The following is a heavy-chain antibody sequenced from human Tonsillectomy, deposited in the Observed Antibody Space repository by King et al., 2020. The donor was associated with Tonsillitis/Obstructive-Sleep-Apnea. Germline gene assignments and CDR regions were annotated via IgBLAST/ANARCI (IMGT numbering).Heavy chain of an antibody. Sequence: QLVPSGAEVKKPGASVKVSCKASGYTFTSYGISWVRQAPGQGLEWMGWISAYNGNTNYPQNLQGRVTMTTDTSTSTAYLDLRSLRSDDTAVYYCARDSMRHYFDSSDSSAYYTFAYWGQGTLVTVSS. V-gene: IGHV1-18*01. CDR2: ISAYNGNT. J-gene: IGHJ4*02. CDR3: ARDSMRHYFDSSDSSAYYTFAY. CDR1: GYTFTSYG. D-gene: IGHD3-22*01.